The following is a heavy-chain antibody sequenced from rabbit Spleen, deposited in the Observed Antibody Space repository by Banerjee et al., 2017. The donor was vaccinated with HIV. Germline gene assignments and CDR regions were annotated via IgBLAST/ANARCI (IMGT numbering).Heavy chain of an antibody. CDR1: GFSFSSHLY. V-gene: IGHV1S45*01. CDR3: ARWLEL. CDR2: IYGATGSSA. J-gene: IGHJ4*01. Sequence: QQQLEESGGDLVKPEGSLTLTCTASGFSFSSHLYMCWVRQAPGKGLELIACIYGATGSSAWYANWAKGRFTISKTSSTTVTLQMTSLTVADTATYWCARWLELWGQGTLVTVS. D-gene: IGHD4-1*01.